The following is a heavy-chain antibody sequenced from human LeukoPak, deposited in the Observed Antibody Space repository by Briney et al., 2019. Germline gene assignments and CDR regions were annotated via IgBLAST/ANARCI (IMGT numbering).Heavy chain of an antibody. CDR1: GFTFSSHA. Sequence: QSGGSLRLSCAASGFTFSSHAMHWVRQAPGKGLEWVAVISTDGRDKHHAESVKGRFTISRDNSKNTLYLQMNSLRPEDTAVYYCAKDEARAADYYFDYWGHGTLVTVSS. CDR3: AKDEARAADYYFDY. D-gene: IGHD6-13*01. CDR2: ISTDGRDK. V-gene: IGHV3-30*18. J-gene: IGHJ4*01.